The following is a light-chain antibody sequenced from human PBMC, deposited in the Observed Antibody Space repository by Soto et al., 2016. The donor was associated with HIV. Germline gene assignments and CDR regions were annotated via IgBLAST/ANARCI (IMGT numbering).Light chain of an antibody. CDR1: NIGTKA. Sequence: SYVLTQPPSVSMASGETATITCGGDNIGTKAVHWYQQRPGQAPVLVLFDDSDRPSGVPERFSASKSQNTATLTIRRVEAGDEADFYCQVWDNISGHTYVFGTGTKVTVL. J-gene: IGLJ1*01. CDR2: DDS. V-gene: IGLV3-21*02. CDR3: QVWDNISGHTYV.